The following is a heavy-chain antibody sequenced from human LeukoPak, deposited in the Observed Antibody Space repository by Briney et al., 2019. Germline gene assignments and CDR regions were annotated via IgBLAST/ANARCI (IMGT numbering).Heavy chain of an antibody. CDR1: GGSISSYY. V-gene: IGHV4-4*07. CDR2: IYTSGST. Sequence: SETLSLTCTVSGGSISSYYWSWIRQPAGKGLEWMVRIYTSGSTNYNPSLNSRVTMSVDTSKNQFSLKLSSVTAADTAVYYCARETTYYDILTGQNPISYYCYYMDVWGKGTTVTVSS. J-gene: IGHJ6*03. CDR3: ARETTYYDILTGQNPISYYCYYMDV. D-gene: IGHD3-9*01.